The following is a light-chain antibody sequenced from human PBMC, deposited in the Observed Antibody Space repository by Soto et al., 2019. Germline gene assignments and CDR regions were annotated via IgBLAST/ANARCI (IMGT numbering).Light chain of an antibody. V-gene: IGKV3-15*01. CDR3: QQYNTWQWT. CDR1: QTISSS. Sequence: EPLMTQSPATLSVSPGSRATLYCRASQTISSSLAWYQHKPGQAPRLLIFGASPRATGFPARFSGGGSGTLFTLTISSLQSEDFGIYYCQQYNTWQWTFGQGTKVDIK. J-gene: IGKJ1*01. CDR2: GAS.